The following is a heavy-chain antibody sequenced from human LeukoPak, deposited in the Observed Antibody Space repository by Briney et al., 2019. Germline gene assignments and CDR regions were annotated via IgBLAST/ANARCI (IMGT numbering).Heavy chain of an antibody. D-gene: IGHD6-13*01. CDR2: INEDGRGK. J-gene: IGHJ4*02. CDR3: ARSWYTLDY. Sequence: PGGSLRLSCAASGFIFSGYWMSWVRQAPGQGLEWVAHINEDGRGKYYVDSLKGRFSISRDNAKNSLYLQMDSLRAEDTAVYYCARSWYTLDYWGQGTLVIVSS. V-gene: IGHV3-7*04. CDR1: GFIFSGYW.